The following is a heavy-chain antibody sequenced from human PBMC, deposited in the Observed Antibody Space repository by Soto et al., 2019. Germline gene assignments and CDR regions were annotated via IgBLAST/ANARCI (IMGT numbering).Heavy chain of an antibody. CDR2: IIPIFGTA. J-gene: IGHJ6*02. Sequence: SVKVSCKASGGTFSSYAISWVRQAPGQGLEWMGGIIPIFGTANYAQKFQGRVTITADKSTSTAYMELSSLRSEDTAVYYCASVGYCSSTSCPQVNYHYYGMDVWGQGTTVTVSS. D-gene: IGHD2-2*01. CDR3: ASVGYCSSTSCPQVNYHYYGMDV. V-gene: IGHV1-69*06. CDR1: GGTFSSYA.